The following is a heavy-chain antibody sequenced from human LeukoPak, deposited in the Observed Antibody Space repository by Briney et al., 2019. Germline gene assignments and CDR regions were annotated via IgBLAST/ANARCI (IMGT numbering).Heavy chain of an antibody. CDR2: IWYDGSNK. D-gene: IGHD2/OR15-2a*01. CDR3: AREGPRGNSQFDY. J-gene: IGHJ4*02. Sequence: GGSLRLSCAASGFTFSSYAMSWVRQAPGKGLEWVALIWYDGSNKYYTDSVKGRLTISRDNSKNTLYLQMNSLRAEDTAIYYCAREGPRGNSQFDYWGQGTLVTVSS. V-gene: IGHV3-33*08. CDR1: GFTFSSYA.